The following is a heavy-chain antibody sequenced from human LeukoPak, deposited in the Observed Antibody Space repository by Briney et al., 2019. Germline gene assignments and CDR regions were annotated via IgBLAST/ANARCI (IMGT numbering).Heavy chain of an antibody. Sequence: GGSLRLSCAASGFTFSSYGMHWVRQAPGKGLEWVAFIRYDGSNKYYADSVKGRFTISRDNSKNTLYLQMNSLRAEDTAVYYCAKEISGTAPYFDYCGQGTLVTVSS. V-gene: IGHV3-30*02. CDR1: GFTFSSYG. CDR2: IRYDGSNK. J-gene: IGHJ4*02. D-gene: IGHD2-21*02. CDR3: AKEISGTAPYFDY.